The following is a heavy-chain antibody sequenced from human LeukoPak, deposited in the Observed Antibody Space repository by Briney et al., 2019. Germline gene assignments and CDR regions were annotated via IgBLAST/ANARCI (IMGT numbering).Heavy chain of an antibody. V-gene: IGHV6-1*01. J-gene: IGHJ6*02. CDR3: ARGDAPGGIYYYAMDV. Sequence: SQTLSLTCAISGVSVSSNSATWNWVRQSPSRGLEWLGRTYYRSRWYNDYAISVKSRMKINPDTSKNQFSLQLNSVTPEDTAVYYCARGDAPGGIYYYAMDVWGQGTTVTVSS. CDR2: TYYRSRWYN. D-gene: IGHD1-14*01. CDR1: GVSVSSNSAT.